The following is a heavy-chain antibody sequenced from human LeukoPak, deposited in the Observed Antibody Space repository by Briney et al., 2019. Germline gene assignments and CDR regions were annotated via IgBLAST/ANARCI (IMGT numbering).Heavy chain of an antibody. Sequence: GGSLRLSCAASGFTFSSYWMSWVRQAPGKGLEWVANIKQDGSEKYYVDSVKGRFTISRDNAKNSLYLQMNSLRAEDTAVYYCAKDLSGSFRARFDYWGQGTLVTVSS. V-gene: IGHV3-7*01. CDR1: GFTFSSYW. CDR3: AKDLSGSFRARFDY. J-gene: IGHJ4*02. CDR2: IKQDGSEK. D-gene: IGHD1-26*01.